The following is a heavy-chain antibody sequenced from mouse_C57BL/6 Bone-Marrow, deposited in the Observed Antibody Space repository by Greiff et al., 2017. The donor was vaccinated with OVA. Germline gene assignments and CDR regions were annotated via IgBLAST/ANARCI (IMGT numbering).Heavy chain of an antibody. J-gene: IGHJ2*01. CDR3: YYSSSYY. Sequence: VQLQQSGAELVKPGASVKLSCKASGYTFTSYWMQWVKQRPGQGLEWIGEIDPSDSYTNYNQKFKGKATLTVDTSSSTAYMQLSSLTSEDSAVYYCYYSSSYYWGQGTTLTVSS. CDR1: GYTFTSYW. CDR2: IDPSDSYT. D-gene: IGHD1-1*01. V-gene: IGHV1-50*01.